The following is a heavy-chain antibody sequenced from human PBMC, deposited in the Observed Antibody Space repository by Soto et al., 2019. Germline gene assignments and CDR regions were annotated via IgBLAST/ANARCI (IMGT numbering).Heavy chain of an antibody. CDR1: GFTFSSYS. CDR3: ARDNRRRYCSSTSCTTVAYMDV. Sequence: GGSLRLSCAASGFTFSSYSMNWVRQAPGKGLEWVSSISSSSSYIYYADSVKGRFTISRDNAKNSLYLQMNSLRAEDTAVYYCARDNRRRYCSSTSCTTVAYMDVWGKGTTVTVSS. CDR2: ISSSSSYI. V-gene: IGHV3-21*01. J-gene: IGHJ6*03. D-gene: IGHD2-2*01.